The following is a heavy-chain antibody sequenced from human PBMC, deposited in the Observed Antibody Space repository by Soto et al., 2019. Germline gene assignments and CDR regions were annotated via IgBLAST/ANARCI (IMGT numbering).Heavy chain of an antibody. CDR2: ISAYNGNT. CDR1: GYTFTSYG. Sequence: GASVKVSCKASGYTFTSYGISWVRQAPGQGLEWMGWISAYNGNTNYAQKLQGRVTMTTDTSTSTAYMELRSLRSDDTAVYYCARLGYCSSATCKYYFYYYGMDVWGQGTTVTVSS. CDR3: ARLGYCSSATCKYYFYYYGMDV. D-gene: IGHD2-2*01. J-gene: IGHJ6*02. V-gene: IGHV1-18*01.